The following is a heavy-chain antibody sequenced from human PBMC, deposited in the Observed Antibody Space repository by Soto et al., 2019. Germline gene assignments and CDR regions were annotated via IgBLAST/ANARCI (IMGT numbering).Heavy chain of an antibody. Sequence: QVQLVQSGAEVKKPGASVKVSCKASGYTFTGYYMHWVRQAPGQGLELMGWINPNSGGTNYAQKFQGRVTMNRETSISTASMELSRLRSDDTAVYYCARGHEVVTGGAEYFQHWGQGTLVTVSS. D-gene: IGHD2-15*01. CDR2: INPNSGGT. J-gene: IGHJ1*01. CDR1: GYTFTGYY. V-gene: IGHV1-2*02. CDR3: ARGHEVVTGGAEYFQH.